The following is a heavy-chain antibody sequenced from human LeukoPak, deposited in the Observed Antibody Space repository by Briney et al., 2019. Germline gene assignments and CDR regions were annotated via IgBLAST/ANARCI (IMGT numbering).Heavy chain of an antibody. D-gene: IGHD3-10*01. CDR1: GGSFTGYY. V-gene: IGHV4-34*01. CDR3: ARRTKHGSGSWEFDY. Sequence: KPSETLSLTCAVYGGSFTGYYWSWIRQSPGKGLQWIAEVNHRGDTNYNPSVKGRVTISVDTSKNQFSLNLSSVTAADTAVYYCARRTKHGSGSWEFDYWGQGTLVTVSS. CDR2: VNHRGDT. J-gene: IGHJ4*02.